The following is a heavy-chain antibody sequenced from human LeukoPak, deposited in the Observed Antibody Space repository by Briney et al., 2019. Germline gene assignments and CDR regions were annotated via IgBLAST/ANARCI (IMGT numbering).Heavy chain of an antibody. J-gene: IGHJ3*02. CDR3: AREVNEPASADAFDI. CDR1: GGSISSSSYY. V-gene: IGHV4-39*07. Sequence: PSETLSLTCTVSGGSISSSSYYWGWIRQPPGKGVEWVGSIYYSGSTYYNPSLKSRVTISVDTSKNQFSLKLNSVIAADAAVYYCAREVNEPASADAFDIWGQGTMVTVSS. D-gene: IGHD2-2*01. CDR2: IYYSGST.